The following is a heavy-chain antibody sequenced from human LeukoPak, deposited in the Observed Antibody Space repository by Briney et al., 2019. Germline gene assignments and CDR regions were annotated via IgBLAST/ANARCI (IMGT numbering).Heavy chain of an antibody. CDR2: FDPEDGET. CDR1: GYTLTELS. V-gene: IGHV1-24*01. J-gene: IGHJ5*02. Sequence: AASVKVSCKVSGYTLTELSMHWVRQAPGKGLEWMGGFDPEDGETIYAQKFQGRVTMTEDTSTDTAYMELSSLRSEDTAVYYCATRGGVRGASYNWFDPWGQGTLVTVSS. D-gene: IGHD3-10*01. CDR3: ATRGGVRGASYNWFDP.